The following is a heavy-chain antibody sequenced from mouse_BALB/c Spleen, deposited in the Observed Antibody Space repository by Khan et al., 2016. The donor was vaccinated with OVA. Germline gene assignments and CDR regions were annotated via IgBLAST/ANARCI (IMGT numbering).Heavy chain of an antibody. Sequence: QIQLVQSGPELKKPGETVKISCKASGYTFTNYGMNWVKQAPGKGLKWMGWINTYTGETTYADDFKGRFAFSLETSTSTAYLQINNLNNEDTATYFCARNGNYWYFDVWGAGTTVTVSS. V-gene: IGHV9-3-1*01. CDR1: GYTFTNYG. CDR2: INTYTGET. J-gene: IGHJ1*01. D-gene: IGHD2-1*01. CDR3: ARNGNYWYFDV.